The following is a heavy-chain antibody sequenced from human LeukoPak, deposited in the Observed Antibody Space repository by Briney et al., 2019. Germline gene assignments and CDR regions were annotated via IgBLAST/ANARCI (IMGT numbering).Heavy chain of an antibody. CDR1: GFTFSDYY. CDR2: ISSGGSTI. CDR3: ARTLIVVVTDVGFDY. J-gene: IGHJ4*02. Sequence: GGSLRLSCAASGFTFSDYYMSWIRQAPGKGLEWVSYISSGGSTIYYADSVKGRSTISRDNAKNSLYLQMNSLRAEDTAVYYCARTLIVVVTDVGFDYWGQGTLVTVSS. D-gene: IGHD3-22*01. V-gene: IGHV3-11*04.